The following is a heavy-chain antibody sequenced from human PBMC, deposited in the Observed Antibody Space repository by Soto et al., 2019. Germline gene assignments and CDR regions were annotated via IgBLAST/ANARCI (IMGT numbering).Heavy chain of an antibody. J-gene: IGHJ6*02. CDR2: IDPSDSYT. D-gene: IGHD6-19*01. Sequence: GESLKISCKGSGYSFTSYWISWVRQMPGKGLEWMGRIDPSDSYTNYSPSFQGHVTISADKSISTAYLQWSSLKASDTAMYYCARQRYTSGWLTGPNYYYYYAMDVWGQGPTVT. CDR1: GYSFTSYW. CDR3: ARQRYTSGWLTGPNYYYYYAMDV. V-gene: IGHV5-10-1*01.